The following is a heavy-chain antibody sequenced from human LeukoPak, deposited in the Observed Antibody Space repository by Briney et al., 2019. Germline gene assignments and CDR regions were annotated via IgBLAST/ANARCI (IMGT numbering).Heavy chain of an antibody. CDR3: ATSSGSYYSLNAFDI. Sequence: ASVKVSCKVSGYTLTELPMHWVRQAPGKGLEWMGGFDPEDGETIYAQKFQGRVTMTEDTSTDTAYMELSSLRSEDTAVYYCATSSGSYYSLNAFDIWGQGTMVTVSS. CDR1: GYTLTELP. CDR2: FDPEDGET. J-gene: IGHJ3*02. V-gene: IGHV1-24*01. D-gene: IGHD1-26*01.